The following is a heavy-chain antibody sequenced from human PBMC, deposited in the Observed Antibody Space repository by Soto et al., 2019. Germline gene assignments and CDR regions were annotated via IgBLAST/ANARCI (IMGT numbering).Heavy chain of an antibody. Sequence: QLQLQESGPGLVKPSETLSLTCTVSGGSISSSSYYWGWIRQPPGKGLEWIGSIYYSGSTYYNPSLKSRVTISVDTSKNQFSLKLSSVTAADTAVYYCARKVVTRDAFDIWGQGTMVTGSS. V-gene: IGHV4-39*01. CDR2: IYYSGST. J-gene: IGHJ3*02. D-gene: IGHD3-22*01. CDR1: GGSISSSSYY. CDR3: ARKVVTRDAFDI.